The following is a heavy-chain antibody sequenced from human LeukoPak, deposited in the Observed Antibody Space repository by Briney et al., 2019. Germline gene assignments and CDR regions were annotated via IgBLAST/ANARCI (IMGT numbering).Heavy chain of an antibody. Sequence: SETLSLTCTVSSVSISSVPYYWSWIRQLPGKGLEWIEYISYSRNSDYNPSLKSRVTMSVDTSKNQFSLKLSYGTAADSAVNYCARERQLLTDWGRGILVTVSA. CDR2: ISYSRNS. CDR3: ARERQLLTD. CDR1: SVSISSVPYY. V-gene: IGHV4-31*03. D-gene: IGHD5-18*01. J-gene: IGHJ4*02.